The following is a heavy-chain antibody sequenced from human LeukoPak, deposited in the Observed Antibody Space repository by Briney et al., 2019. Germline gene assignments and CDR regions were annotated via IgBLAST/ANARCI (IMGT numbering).Heavy chain of an antibody. Sequence: GGSLRLSCAASGFTFSSYAMSWVRQAPGKGLEWVSGISGSGANTYYADSVKGRFTISRDNAKNSLYLQMNSLRDEDTAVYYCARKVAATTDFDFWGQGTLVTVSS. CDR2: ISGSGANT. J-gene: IGHJ4*02. CDR1: GFTFSSYA. V-gene: IGHV3-23*01. CDR3: ARKVAATTDFDF. D-gene: IGHD6-19*01.